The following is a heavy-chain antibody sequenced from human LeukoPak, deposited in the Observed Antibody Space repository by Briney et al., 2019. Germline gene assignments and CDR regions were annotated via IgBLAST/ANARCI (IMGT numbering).Heavy chain of an antibody. J-gene: IGHJ5*02. CDR1: GYAFTDYY. D-gene: IGHD2-21*02. CDR3: ARAVTASAELNWFDP. V-gene: IGHV1-2*02. Sequence: ASVKVSCKASGYAFTDYYIHCVRQAPGQGLEWMGWINPNSGDTNYAQKFQGRVTMTRDTSISTTYMELSRLTSDDAAVYYCARAVTASAELNWFDPWGQGTLVTVSS. CDR2: INPNSGDT.